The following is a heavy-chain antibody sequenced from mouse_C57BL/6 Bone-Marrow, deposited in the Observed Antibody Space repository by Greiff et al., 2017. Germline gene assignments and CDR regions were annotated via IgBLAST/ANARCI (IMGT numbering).Heavy chain of an antibody. V-gene: IGHV1-55*01. CDR3: ARRGGNYCYWYFDV. Sequence: QVQLQQPGAELVKPGASVKMSCKASGYTFTSYWITWVKQRPGQGLEWIGDIYPGSGSTNYNEKFKSKATLTVDTSSSAAYMQLSGLTSEDSAVYYGARRGGNYCYWYFDVWGTGTTVTVSS. CDR2: IYPGSGST. CDR1: GYTFTSYW. D-gene: IGHD2-1*01. J-gene: IGHJ1*03.